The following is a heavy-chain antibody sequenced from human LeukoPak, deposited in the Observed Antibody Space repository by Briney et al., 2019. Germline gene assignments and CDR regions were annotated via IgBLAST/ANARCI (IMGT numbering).Heavy chain of an antibody. CDR2: IYTSGST. V-gene: IGHV4-4*07. CDR3: ARDIAAAAHFDY. CDR1: GGSISSYY. D-gene: IGHD6-13*01. J-gene: IGHJ4*02. Sequence: SETLSLTCTVSGGSISSYYRSWIRQPAGKGLEWIGRIYTSGSTNYNPSLKSRVTMSVDTSKNQFSLKLSSVTAADTAVYYCARDIAAAAHFDYWGQGTLVTVSS.